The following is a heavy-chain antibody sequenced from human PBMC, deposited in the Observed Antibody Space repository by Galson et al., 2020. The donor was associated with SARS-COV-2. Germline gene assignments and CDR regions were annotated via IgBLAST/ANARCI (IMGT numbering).Heavy chain of an antibody. V-gene: IGHV3-7*01. Sequence: QLGESLKISCAASGFTFSSYWMSWVRQAPGKGLEWVANIKQDGSEKYYVDSVKGRFTISRDNAKNSLYLQMNSLRAEDTAVYYCARDGGDIVVVPAAIIRLSSWCAFDIWGQGTMVTVSS. D-gene: IGHD2-2*02. CDR2: IKQDGSEK. CDR3: ARDGGDIVVVPAAIIRLSSWCAFDI. CDR1: GFTFSSYW. J-gene: IGHJ3*02.